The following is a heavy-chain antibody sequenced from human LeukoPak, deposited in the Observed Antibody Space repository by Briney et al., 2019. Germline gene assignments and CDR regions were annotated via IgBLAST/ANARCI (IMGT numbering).Heavy chain of an antibody. Sequence: GESLKISCKGSGYSFTNYWIGWVRQMPGKGLEWMGWMNPNSGNTGYAQKFQGRVTITRNTSISTAYMELSSLRSEDTAVYYCARGRSKLHAVYMDVWGKGTTVTVSS. CDR3: ARGRSKLHAVYMDV. V-gene: IGHV1-8*03. CDR1: GYSFTNYW. J-gene: IGHJ6*03. D-gene: IGHD3-10*01. CDR2: MNPNSGNT.